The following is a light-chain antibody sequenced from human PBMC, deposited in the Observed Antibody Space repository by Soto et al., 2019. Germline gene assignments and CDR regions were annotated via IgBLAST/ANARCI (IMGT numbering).Light chain of an antibody. V-gene: IGKV3-20*01. CDR1: QSISRY. Sequence: TQSPSTLSGSVGDRVTLSCRASQSISRYLAWYQQKPGQGPRLLIYGASSRATGIPDRFSGSGSGTDFTLTISRLEPEDFAVYYCQQYGSSPTFGQGTKVDI. J-gene: IGKJ1*01. CDR3: QQYGSSPT. CDR2: GAS.